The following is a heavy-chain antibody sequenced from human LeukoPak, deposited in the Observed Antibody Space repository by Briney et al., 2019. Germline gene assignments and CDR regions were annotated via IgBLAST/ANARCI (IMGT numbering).Heavy chain of an antibody. Sequence: SETLSLTCAVYGGSFSGYYWSWIRQPPGKGLEWIGEINHSGSTNYNPSLKSRVTISIDTSKNQFSLKLSSVTAADTAVYYCARHGVAGRFDYWGQGTLVTVSS. D-gene: IGHD3-16*01. CDR1: GGSFSGYY. V-gene: IGHV4-34*01. CDR2: INHSGST. CDR3: ARHGVAGRFDY. J-gene: IGHJ4*02.